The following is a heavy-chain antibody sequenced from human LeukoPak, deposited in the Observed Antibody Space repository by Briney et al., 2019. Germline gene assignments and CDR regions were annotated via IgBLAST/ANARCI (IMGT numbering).Heavy chain of an antibody. Sequence: PSETLSLTCTVSGGSISSSIYYWGWIRQPPGKGLEWIGRIYYSGSPYYNPSLKSRVTISVDTSKNQFSLKLSSVTAADTAVYYCARQLAAAGHFDYWGQGTLVTFSS. CDR3: ARQLAAAGHFDY. J-gene: IGHJ4*02. V-gene: IGHV4-39*01. CDR2: IYYSGSP. D-gene: IGHD6-13*01. CDR1: GGSISSSIYY.